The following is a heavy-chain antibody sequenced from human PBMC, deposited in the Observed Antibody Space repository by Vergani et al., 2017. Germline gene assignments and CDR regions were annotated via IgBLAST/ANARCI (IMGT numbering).Heavy chain of an antibody. V-gene: IGHV4-34*01. CDR2: INHSGST. J-gene: IGHJ5*02. Sequence: QVQLQQWGAGLLKPSETLSLTCAVYGGSFSGYYWSWIRQPPGKGLEWIGEINHSGSTNYNPSLKSRVTISVDTSTNQFSLKLSSVTAADTAVYYCAREGIQLWSLRGHWFDPWGQGTLVTVSS. D-gene: IGHD5-18*01. CDR1: GGSFSGYY. CDR3: AREGIQLWSLRGHWFDP.